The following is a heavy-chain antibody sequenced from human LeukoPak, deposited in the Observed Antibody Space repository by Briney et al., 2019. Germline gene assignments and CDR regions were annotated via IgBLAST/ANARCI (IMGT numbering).Heavy chain of an antibody. CDR1: GGTFSSYA. Sequence: ASVKVSCKASGGTFSSYAISWVRQAPGQGLEWMGGIIPIFGTANYAQKFQGRVTITADESTSTAYMELSSLRSEDTAVYYCAINYYDSSGYYPIDYWGQGTLVTVSS. V-gene: IGHV1-69*13. CDR2: IIPIFGTA. CDR3: AINYYDSSGYYPIDY. D-gene: IGHD3-22*01. J-gene: IGHJ4*02.